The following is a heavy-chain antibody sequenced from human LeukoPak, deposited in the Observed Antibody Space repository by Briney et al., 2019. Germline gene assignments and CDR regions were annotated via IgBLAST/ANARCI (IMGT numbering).Heavy chain of an antibody. CDR3: AKTFWSGYYYFDD. D-gene: IGHD3-3*01. V-gene: IGHV3-23*01. J-gene: IGHJ4*02. Sequence: GGSLRLSCAASGFTFSSYAMSWVRQAPGRGLECVSVISGSGDIIYYADSVKGRFTISRDNSKNTLYLQMNSLRAEDTAVYYCAKTFWSGYYYFDDWGQGTPVTVSS. CDR2: ISGSGDII. CDR1: GFTFSSYA.